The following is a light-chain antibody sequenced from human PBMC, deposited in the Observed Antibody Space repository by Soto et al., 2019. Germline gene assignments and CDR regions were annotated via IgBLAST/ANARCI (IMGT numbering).Light chain of an antibody. CDR3: SSYAGTHVV. V-gene: IGLV2-8*01. Sequence: QTALTQPPSASGCPGQSVAISCTGTSSDVGGYDFVSWYQQHPGKAPKLMIYDVTRRPSGVPDRFSGSKSGNTASLTVSGLQGEDEADYYCSSYAGTHVVFGTGTKVTVL. CDR1: SSDVGGYDF. CDR2: DVT. J-gene: IGLJ1*01.